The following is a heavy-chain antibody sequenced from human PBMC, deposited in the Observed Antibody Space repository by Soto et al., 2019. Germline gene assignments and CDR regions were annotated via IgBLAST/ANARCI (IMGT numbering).Heavy chain of an antibody. CDR1: GFSLSTSGVG. Sequence: SGPKLVNHTQTLTLTCTFSGFSLSTSGVGVGWIRQPPGKALEWLALIYWDDDKRYSPSLKSRLTITKDTSKNQVVLTMTNMDPVDTATYYCAHRRGRIVVVPAARDNWFDPWGQGTLVTVSS. D-gene: IGHD2-2*01. V-gene: IGHV2-5*02. CDR3: AHRRGRIVVVPAARDNWFDP. CDR2: IYWDDDK. J-gene: IGHJ5*02.